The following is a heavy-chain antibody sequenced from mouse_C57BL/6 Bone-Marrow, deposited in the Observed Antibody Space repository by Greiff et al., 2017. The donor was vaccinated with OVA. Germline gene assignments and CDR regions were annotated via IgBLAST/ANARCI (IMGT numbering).Heavy chain of an antibody. CDR1: GYTFTSYW. CDR2: IDPSDSET. J-gene: IGHJ2*01. D-gene: IGHD1-1*01. CDR3: ARPHIYYDDGYYFDY. Sequence: QVQLQQPGAELVRPGSSVKLSCKASGYTFTSYWMHWVKQRPIQGLEWIGNIDPSDSETHYNQKFKDKATLTVDKSYSTAYMQLSSLTSEDSAVYYCARPHIYYDDGYYFDYWGQGTTLTVSS. V-gene: IGHV1-52*01.